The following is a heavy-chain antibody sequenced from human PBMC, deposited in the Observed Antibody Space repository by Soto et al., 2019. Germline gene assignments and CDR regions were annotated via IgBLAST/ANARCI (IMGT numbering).Heavy chain of an antibody. Sequence: SVKVSCKASGGTFSSYAISWARQAPGQGLEWMGGIIPIFGTANYAQKFQGRVTITADESTSTAYMELSSLRSEDTAVYYCARAYYYDSSGSPSYYYGMDVWGQGATVTVSS. CDR2: IIPIFGTA. D-gene: IGHD3-22*01. V-gene: IGHV1-69*13. J-gene: IGHJ6*02. CDR3: ARAYYYDSSGSPSYYYGMDV. CDR1: GGTFSSYA.